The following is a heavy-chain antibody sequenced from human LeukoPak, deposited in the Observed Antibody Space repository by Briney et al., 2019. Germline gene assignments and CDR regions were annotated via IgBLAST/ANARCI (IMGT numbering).Heavy chain of an antibody. V-gene: IGHV4-39*01. CDR2: IYYSGST. Sequence: PSETLSLTCTVSGGSISSSSYDWGWIRQPPGKGLEWIGSIYYSGSTYYNPSLKSRVTISVDTSKNQFSLKLSSVTAADTAVYYCARHCPRIAVAFAFDIWCQGTMVTVSS. D-gene: IGHD6-19*01. J-gene: IGHJ3*02. CDR3: ARHCPRIAVAFAFDI. CDR1: GGSISSSSYD.